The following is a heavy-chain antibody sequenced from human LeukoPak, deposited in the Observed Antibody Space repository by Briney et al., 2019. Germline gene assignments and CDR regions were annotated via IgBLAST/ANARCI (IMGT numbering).Heavy chain of an antibody. Sequence: PSETLSLTCAVYGGSFSGYYWSWIRQPPGKGLEWIGEINHSGSTNYNPSLKSRVTISVDASKNQFSLKLSSVTAADTAVYYCARGGYCSSTSCRKRRNWFDPWGQGTLVTVSS. V-gene: IGHV4-34*01. CDR1: GGSFSGYY. CDR3: ARGGYCSSTSCRKRRNWFDP. D-gene: IGHD2-2*01. J-gene: IGHJ5*02. CDR2: INHSGST.